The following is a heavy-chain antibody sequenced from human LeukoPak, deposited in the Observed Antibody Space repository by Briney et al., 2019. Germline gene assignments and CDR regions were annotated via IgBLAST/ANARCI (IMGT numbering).Heavy chain of an antibody. Sequence: GGSLRPSCEATGFTFNSYAMSWVRQAPGKGLEWVSGISGVIGSTDNADSVKGLYTISRDNSKNSLYMQMNSLRAVDTAVYYVAKGPPGYCSSSSCSVLDYWGQGALVTVSS. V-gene: IGHV3-23*01. CDR2: ISGVIGST. CDR1: GFTFNSYA. D-gene: IGHD2-15*01. J-gene: IGHJ4*02. CDR3: AKGPPGYCSSSSCSVLDY.